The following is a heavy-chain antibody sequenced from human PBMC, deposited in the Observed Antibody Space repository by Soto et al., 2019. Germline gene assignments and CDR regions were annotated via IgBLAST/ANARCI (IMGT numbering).Heavy chain of an antibody. CDR2: IQHSGST. V-gene: IGHV4-4*02. J-gene: IGHJ4*02. D-gene: IGHD3-10*01. Sequence: QVQLQESGPGLVKPSGTLSLTCAVSGGSISSRNWWTWVRQPPGKGLEWIGEIQHSGSTNYNPSLKSRITISVDKSKNQFSLKLTSVTAADTAVYYCAGRYYGSGGPKDYWGQGTLVIVSS. CDR3: AGRYYGSGGPKDY. CDR1: GGSISSRNW.